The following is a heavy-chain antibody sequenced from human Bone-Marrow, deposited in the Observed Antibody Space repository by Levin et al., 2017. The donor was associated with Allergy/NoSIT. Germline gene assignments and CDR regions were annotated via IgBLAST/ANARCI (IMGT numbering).Heavy chain of an antibody. CDR1: GGSFSGYY. V-gene: IGHV4-34*01. CDR3: ASGIVVAMAPAARCDP. Sequence: SQTLSLTCAVYGGSFSGYYWSWICQPPRKGLEWIGEINHSGSTNYNPSLTSRVTISVDTSKNKFSLKLSSVTAADTAGYYCASGIVVAMAPAARCDPWGQGTLVTVS. D-gene: IGHD2-2*01. CDR2: INHSGST. J-gene: IGHJ5*02.